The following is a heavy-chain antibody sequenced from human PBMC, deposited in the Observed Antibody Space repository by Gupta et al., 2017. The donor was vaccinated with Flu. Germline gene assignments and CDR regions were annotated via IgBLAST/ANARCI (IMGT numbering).Heavy chain of an antibody. Sequence: VRLLESGGGLVPPGGSMRLSCATSGFPFSHLARSWVRQAPGKGLEWVASMGGGGGDTDHADCVKGRCTIARETSKNTLYLQKNSLRADDTAGDECAKDNPSNGWPTGDDWGQGT. CDR2: MGGGGGDT. CDR1: GFPFSHLA. D-gene: IGHD6-19*01. V-gene: IGHV3-23*01. CDR3: AKDNPSNGWPTGDD. J-gene: IGHJ4*02.